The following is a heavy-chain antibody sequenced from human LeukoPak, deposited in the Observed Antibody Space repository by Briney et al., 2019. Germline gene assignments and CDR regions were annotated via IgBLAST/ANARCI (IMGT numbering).Heavy chain of an antibody. CDR2: INTNTGKP. J-gene: IGHJ4*02. CDR1: GYTFTGYY. Sequence: GASVKVSCKASGYTFTGYYMHWVRQAPGQGLEWMGWINTNTGKPTYDQAFTGRFVFSLDTSVSTAHLQISGLKAEDTAVYFCALTSRWNGDGNVCFDYWGQGTLVTVSS. D-gene: IGHD1-1*01. V-gene: IGHV7-4-1*02. CDR3: ALTSRWNGDGNVCFDY.